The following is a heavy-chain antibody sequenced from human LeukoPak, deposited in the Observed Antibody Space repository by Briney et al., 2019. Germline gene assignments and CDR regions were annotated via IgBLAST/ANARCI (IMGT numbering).Heavy chain of an antibody. J-gene: IGHJ5*02. CDR3: ARDRGHCSSTSCYSWFDP. Sequence: SETLSLTCTVSGGSISSYYWSWIRQLAGKGLEWIGRIYTSGSTNYNPSLKSRVTMSVDTSKNQFSLKLSSVTAADTAVYYCARDRGHCSSTSCYSWFDPWGQGTLVTVSS. V-gene: IGHV4-4*07. CDR1: GGSISSYY. CDR2: IYTSGST. D-gene: IGHD2-2*01.